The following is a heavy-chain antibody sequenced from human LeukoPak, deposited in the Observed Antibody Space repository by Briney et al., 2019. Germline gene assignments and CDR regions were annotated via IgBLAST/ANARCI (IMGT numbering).Heavy chain of an antibody. D-gene: IGHD3-3*01. CDR1: GFTFSSYS. CDR3: ARDRRRFLEWLLYDY. Sequence: PGGSLRLSCAASGFTFSSYSMNWVRQAPGEGLEWVSYISSSSSTIYYADSVKGRFTISRDNAKNSLYLQMNSLRAEDTAVYYCARDRRRFLEWLLYDYWGQGTLVTVSS. V-gene: IGHV3-48*01. J-gene: IGHJ4*02. CDR2: ISSSSSTI.